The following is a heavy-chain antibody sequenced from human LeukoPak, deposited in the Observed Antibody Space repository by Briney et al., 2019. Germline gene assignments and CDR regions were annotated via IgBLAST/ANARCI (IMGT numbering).Heavy chain of an antibody. J-gene: IGHJ3*02. D-gene: IGHD6-13*01. CDR3: ARGSSRGYAFDI. Sequence: ASVKVPCKASGGTFSSYAISWVRQAPGQGLEWMGGIIPIFGTANYAQKFQGRVTITADESTSTAYMELSSPRSEDTAVYYCARGSSRGYAFDIWGQGTMVTVSS. CDR1: GGTFSSYA. V-gene: IGHV1-69*13. CDR2: IIPIFGTA.